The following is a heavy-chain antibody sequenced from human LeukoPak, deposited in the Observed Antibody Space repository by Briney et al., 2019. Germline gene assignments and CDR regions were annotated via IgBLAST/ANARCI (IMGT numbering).Heavy chain of an antibody. Sequence: VASVKVSCKASGGTFSSYAISWVRQAPGQGLEGMGRIIPIFGTANYAQKFQGRVTITADKSTSTAYMELSSLRSEDTAVYYCARDLWARQQLVKGSNPFDPWGQGTLVTVSS. D-gene: IGHD6-13*01. CDR3: ARDLWARQQLVKGSNPFDP. V-gene: IGHV1-69*06. J-gene: IGHJ5*02. CDR2: IIPIFGTA. CDR1: GGTFSSYA.